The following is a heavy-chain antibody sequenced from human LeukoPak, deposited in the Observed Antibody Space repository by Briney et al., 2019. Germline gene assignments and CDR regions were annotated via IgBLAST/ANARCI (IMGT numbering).Heavy chain of an antibody. CDR2: IQYDGSNK. CDR3: AKGKSGHFDYFDY. J-gene: IGHJ4*02. D-gene: IGHD3-3*01. CDR1: GFTYSIYG. Sequence: GGSLRLSCAASGFTYSIYGMHWVRQAPGKGLECVAFIQYDGSNKYYIDSVKGRFTISRDNSKNMLYLQMNSLRSEDTAMYYCAKGKSGHFDYFDYWGQGTLVTVSS. V-gene: IGHV3-30*02.